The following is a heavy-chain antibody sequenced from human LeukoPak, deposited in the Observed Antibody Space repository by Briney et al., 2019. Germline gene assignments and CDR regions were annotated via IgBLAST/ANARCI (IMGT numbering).Heavy chain of an antibody. CDR2: IYYSGST. Sequence: PSETLSLTCTVSGGSISSYYWSWIRQPPGKGLEWIGYIYYSGSTNYNPSLKSRVTISVDTSKNQFSLKLSSVTAADTAVYYCAREGYSGSYYGFHDYWGQGTLVTVSS. V-gene: IGHV4-59*12. J-gene: IGHJ4*02. D-gene: IGHD1-26*01. CDR3: AREGYSGSYYGFHDY. CDR1: GGSISSYY.